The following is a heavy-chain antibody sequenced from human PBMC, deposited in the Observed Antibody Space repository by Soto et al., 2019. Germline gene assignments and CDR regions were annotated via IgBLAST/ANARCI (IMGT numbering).Heavy chain of an antibody. V-gene: IGHV1-69*13. D-gene: IGHD3-3*01. CDR3: ARDYISMSGSGY. J-gene: IGHJ4*02. CDR1: GGTFSSYA. CDR2: IIPIFGTA. Sequence: SVKVSCNASGGTFSSYAISWVRQAPGQGLEWMGGIIPIFGTANYAQKFQGRVTITADESTSTAYMELSSLRSEDTAVYYCARDYISMSGSGYCGQGTLVTVSS.